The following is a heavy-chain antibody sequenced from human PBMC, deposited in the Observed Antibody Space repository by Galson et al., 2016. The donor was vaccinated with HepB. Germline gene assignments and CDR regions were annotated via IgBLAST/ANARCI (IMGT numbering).Heavy chain of an antibody. D-gene: IGHD6-19*01. J-gene: IGHJ6*02. Sequence: LSLTCTVSGASISGYYLSWIRQPPGKGLEWIGYIYYSGRTNYNPSLQSRVTISVDTSKNQCSLKLSSVTAAATAVYYCARDDSGGWYGFHYGMDVWGQGTMVTVSS. V-gene: IGHV4-59*01. CDR2: IYYSGRT. CDR1: GASISGYY. CDR3: ARDDSGGWYGFHYGMDV.